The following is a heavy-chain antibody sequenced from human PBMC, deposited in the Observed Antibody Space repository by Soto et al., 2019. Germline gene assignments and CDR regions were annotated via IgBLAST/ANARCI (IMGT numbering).Heavy chain of an antibody. D-gene: IGHD6-13*01. CDR3: AKDWAAAGIGLTYYYGMDV. J-gene: IGHJ6*02. CDR2: IYPGDSDT. V-gene: IGHV5-51*01. CDR1: GYSFTSYW. Sequence: PGESLKISCKGSGYSFTSYWIGWVRQMPGKGLEWMGIIYPGDSDTRYSPSFQGQVTISADNSKSTLYLQMNSLRAEDTAVYYCAKDWAAAGIGLTYYYGMDVWGQGTTVTVSS.